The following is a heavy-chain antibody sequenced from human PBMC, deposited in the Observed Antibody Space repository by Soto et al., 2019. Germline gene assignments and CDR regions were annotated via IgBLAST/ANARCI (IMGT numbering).Heavy chain of an antibody. J-gene: IGHJ4*02. CDR2: IYSGGTT. V-gene: IGHV3-66*01. D-gene: IGHD6-6*01. Sequence: QLVESGGGLVQPGGSLSLSCAASGFTVSGHYMSWVHQAPGKGLEWVSVIYSGGTTYYANSVTGKFTISRDNSRNTVYLQMNSLRAEDTAVYYCARGRTISDYRSSGAMGHWGQGILVSVSS. CDR3: ARGRTISDYRSSGAMGH. CDR1: GFTVSGHY.